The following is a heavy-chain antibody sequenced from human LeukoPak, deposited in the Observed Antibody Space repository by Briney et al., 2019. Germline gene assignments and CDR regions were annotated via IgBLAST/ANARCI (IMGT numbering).Heavy chain of an antibody. J-gene: IGHJ4*02. Sequence: GGSLRLSCAASGFTFSSYAMSWVRQAPGKGLEWVSAISGSGGSTYYADPVKGRFTISRDNSKNTLYLQMNSLRAEDTAVYYCAREYCSGGRCYAYLDYWGPGTLVSVSS. CDR3: AREYCSGGRCYAYLDY. CDR1: GFTFSSYA. CDR2: ISGSGGST. D-gene: IGHD2-15*01. V-gene: IGHV3-23*01.